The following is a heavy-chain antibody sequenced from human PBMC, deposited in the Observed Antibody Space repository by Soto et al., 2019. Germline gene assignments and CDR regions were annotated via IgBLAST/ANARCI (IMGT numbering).Heavy chain of an antibody. V-gene: IGHV1-24*01. Sequence: QGQLVQSGAEVKKPGASVKVSCKVSGYTLTELSMHWVRQAPGKGLEWMGGFDPEDGETIYAQKFQGRVTMTEDTSTDTAYMELGSLRSEDTAVYYCATNGGGSYQAWYFDYWGQGTLVTVSS. J-gene: IGHJ4*02. CDR1: GYTLTELS. CDR2: FDPEDGET. CDR3: ATNGGGSYQAWYFDY. D-gene: IGHD1-26*01.